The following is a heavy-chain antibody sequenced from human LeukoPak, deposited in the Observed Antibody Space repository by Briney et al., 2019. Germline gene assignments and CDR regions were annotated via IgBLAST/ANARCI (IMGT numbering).Heavy chain of an antibody. CDR2: ITGGSETI. J-gene: IGHJ4*02. D-gene: IGHD6-13*01. V-gene: IGHV3-48*04. CDR1: GFTFNIYS. CDR3: ARDDYSSSWVDY. Sequence: PGGSLRLSCAASGFTFNIYSMNWARQAPGKGLEWVSYITGGSETIHYADSVKGRFTISRDNAKNSLYLQMNSLRAEDTAVYYCARDDYSSSWVDYWGQGTLVTVSS.